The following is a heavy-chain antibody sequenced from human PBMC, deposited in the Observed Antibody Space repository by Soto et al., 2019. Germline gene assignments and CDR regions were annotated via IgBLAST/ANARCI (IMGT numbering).Heavy chain of an antibody. CDR3: ARDLWNYVGRGLYYFDY. J-gene: IGHJ4*02. V-gene: IGHV1-18*01. Sequence: ASVKVSCKASGYTFTSYGISWVRQAPGQGLEWMGWISAYNGNTNYAQKLQGRVTMTTDTSTSTAYMELRSLRSDDTAVYYCARDLWNYVGRGLYYFDYWGQGTLVTVSS. CDR2: ISAYNGNT. CDR1: GYTFTSYG. D-gene: IGHD1-7*01.